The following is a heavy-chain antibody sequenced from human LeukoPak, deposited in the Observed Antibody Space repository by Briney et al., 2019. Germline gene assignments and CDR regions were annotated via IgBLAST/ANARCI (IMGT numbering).Heavy chain of an antibody. CDR1: GFTFSSYG. CDR2: IWYDGSDK. Sequence: PGRSLRLSCAASGFTFSSYGMHWVRQAPGKGLEWVAVIWYDGSDKYYADSVKGRFTISRDNSKNTLYLQMYSLRAEDTAVYYCARGFQLYYYDSSGFRGVDYFDYWGQGTLVTVSS. J-gene: IGHJ4*02. D-gene: IGHD3-22*01. CDR3: ARGFQLYYYDSSGFRGVDYFDY. V-gene: IGHV3-33*01.